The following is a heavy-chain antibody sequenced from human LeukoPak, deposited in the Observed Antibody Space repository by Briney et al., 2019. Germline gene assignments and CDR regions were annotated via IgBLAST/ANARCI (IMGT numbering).Heavy chain of an antibody. V-gene: IGHV3-21*01. CDR1: GFTFSSYS. Sequence: GGSLRLSCAASGFTFSSYSMNWVRQAPGKGLEWASSISSSSSYIYYADSVKGRFTISRDNAKNSLYLQMNSLRAEDTAVYYCARMGTTGTTSSDYWGQGTLVTVST. J-gene: IGHJ4*02. CDR3: ARMGTTGTTSSDY. D-gene: IGHD1-1*01. CDR2: ISSSSSYI.